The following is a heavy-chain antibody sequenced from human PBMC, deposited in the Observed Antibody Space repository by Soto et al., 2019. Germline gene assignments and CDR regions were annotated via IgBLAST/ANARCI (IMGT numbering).Heavy chain of an antibody. J-gene: IGHJ4*02. CDR2: ISYDGSNK. Sequence: GGSLRLSCAASGFTFSSYGMHWVRQAPGKGLEWVAVISYDGSNKYYADSVKGRFTISRDNSKNTLYLQMNSLRAEDTAVYYCAKEHRAMTTVTNGFDYWGQGTLVTVSS. D-gene: IGHD4-17*01. CDR3: AKEHRAMTTVTNGFDY. V-gene: IGHV3-30*18. CDR1: GFTFSSYG.